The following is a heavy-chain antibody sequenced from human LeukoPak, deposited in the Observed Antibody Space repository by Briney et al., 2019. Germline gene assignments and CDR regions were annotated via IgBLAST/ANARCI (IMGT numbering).Heavy chain of an antibody. D-gene: IGHD6-6*01. CDR3: ALVSSSYLSFDY. Sequence: PSETLSLTCTVSGGSISSGGYYWSWIRQHPGKGLEWIGYIYYSGSTYYNPSLKSRVAISVDTSKNQFSLKLSSVTAADTAVYYCALVSSSYLSFDYWGQGTLVTVFS. J-gene: IGHJ4*02. CDR2: IYYSGST. CDR1: GGSISSGGYY. V-gene: IGHV4-31*03.